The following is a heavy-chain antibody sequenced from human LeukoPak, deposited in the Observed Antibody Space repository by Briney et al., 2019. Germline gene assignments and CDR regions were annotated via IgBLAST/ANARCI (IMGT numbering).Heavy chain of an antibody. Sequence: SETLSLTCTVSGGSISSSSYYWGWIRQPPGKGLEWIGSIYYSGSTYYNPSLKSRVTISVDTSKNQFSLKLSSVTAADTAVYYCARGGQQWLRYYFDYWGQGTLVTVSS. D-gene: IGHD6-19*01. V-gene: IGHV4-39*07. CDR3: ARGGQQWLRYYFDY. CDR1: GGSISSSSYY. J-gene: IGHJ4*02. CDR2: IYYSGST.